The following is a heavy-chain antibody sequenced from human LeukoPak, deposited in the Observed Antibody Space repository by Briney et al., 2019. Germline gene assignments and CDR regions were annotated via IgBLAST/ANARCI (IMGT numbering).Heavy chain of an antibody. J-gene: IGHJ3*02. CDR2: IYYSGST. CDR1: GGSFSGYY. Sequence: SETLSLTCAVYGGSFSGYYWSWIRQPPGKGLEWIGYIYYSGSTYYNPSLKSRVTISVDTSKNQFSLKLSSVTAADTAVYYCARGDYVNAFDIWGQGTMVTVSS. V-gene: IGHV4-30-4*01. CDR3: ARGDYVNAFDI. D-gene: IGHD4-17*01.